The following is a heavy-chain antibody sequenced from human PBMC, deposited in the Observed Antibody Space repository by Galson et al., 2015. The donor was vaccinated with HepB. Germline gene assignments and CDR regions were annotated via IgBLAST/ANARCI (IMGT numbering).Heavy chain of an antibody. D-gene: IGHD3-16*01. CDR2: IDPSDSYT. Sequence: QSGAEVKKSGESLRISCKGSGYSFTSYWISWVRQMPGKGLEWMGRIDPSDSYTNYNPSFQGHVTISADKSISTAYLQWSSLKASDTAMYYCATLRFSYYGMDVWGQGTTVTVSS. J-gene: IGHJ6*02. CDR3: ATLRFSYYGMDV. V-gene: IGHV5-10-1*01. CDR1: GYSFTSYW.